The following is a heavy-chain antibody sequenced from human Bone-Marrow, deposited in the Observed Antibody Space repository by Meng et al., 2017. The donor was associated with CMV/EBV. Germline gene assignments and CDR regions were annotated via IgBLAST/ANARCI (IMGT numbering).Heavy chain of an antibody. J-gene: IGHJ6*02. CDR2: MNPNSGNT. Sequence: ASVKVSCKASGYTFTSYDINWVRQATGQGLEWMGWMNPNSGNTVYAQKFQGRVTITRNTSISTAYMELSSLRSEDTAVYYCAREGGGYSYGTPYYYYGMDVWGQGTTVTVSS. V-gene: IGHV1-8*02. CDR1: GYTFTSYD. CDR3: AREGGGYSYGTPYYYYGMDV. D-gene: IGHD5-18*01.